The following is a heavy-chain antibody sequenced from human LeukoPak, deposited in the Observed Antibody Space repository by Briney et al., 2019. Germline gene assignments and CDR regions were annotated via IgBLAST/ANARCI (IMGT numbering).Heavy chain of an antibody. D-gene: IGHD1-1*01. CDR3: ARDLGGMTSAIDY. J-gene: IGHJ4*02. CDR1: GFTFTDYG. Sequence: PGGSLRLSCAASGFTFTDYGMHWVRQAPGKGLEWVAVIWYDGSNKYYADSVKGRFTISRDNPKNTLYLQMNSLRAEDLAVYYCARDLGGMTSAIDYWGQGTLVTVSS. CDR2: IWYDGSNK. V-gene: IGHV3-33*01.